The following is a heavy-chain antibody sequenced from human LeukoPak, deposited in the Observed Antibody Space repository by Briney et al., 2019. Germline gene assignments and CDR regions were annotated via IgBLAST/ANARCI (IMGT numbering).Heavy chain of an antibody. CDR2: IYYSGST. CDR1: GGSISSYY. J-gene: IGHJ4*02. CDR3: ARADGEPSFGY. D-gene: IGHD1-14*01. Sequence: SETLSLTCTASGGSISSYYWSWIRQPPGKGLEWIGYIYYSGSTYYNPSLKSRVTISVDTSKNQFSLKLSSVTAADTAVYYCARADGEPSFGYWGQGTLVTVSS. V-gene: IGHV4-59*12.